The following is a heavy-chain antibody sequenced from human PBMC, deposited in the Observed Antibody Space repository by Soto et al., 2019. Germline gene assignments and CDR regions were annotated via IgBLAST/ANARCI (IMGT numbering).Heavy chain of an antibody. Sequence: QVQLVESGGGVVQPGRSLRLSCEGSGFSFSDYGMNWVRQAPGKGLEWVAVIWYDGSVTHYADSVKGRFTISRDISKKTLYLQMNSLRVDDTAVYFCARGGKWELLLRLWGQGTLVSVSS. CDR1: GFSFSDYG. J-gene: IGHJ4*02. V-gene: IGHV3-33*01. CDR3: ARGGKWELLLRL. CDR2: IWYDGSVT. D-gene: IGHD1-26*01.